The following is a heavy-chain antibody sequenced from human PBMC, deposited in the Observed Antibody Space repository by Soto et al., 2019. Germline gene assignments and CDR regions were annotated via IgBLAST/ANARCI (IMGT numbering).Heavy chain of an antibody. V-gene: IGHV3-21*01. J-gene: IGHJ6*02. Sequence: GGSLRLSCAASGFTFSSYSMNWVRQAPGKGLEWVTSISSSSSYIYYADSVKGRFTISRDNAKNSLYLQMNSLRAEDTAVYYCARDVFFGMDVWGQGTTVTVSS. D-gene: IGHD2-21*01. CDR3: ARDVFFGMDV. CDR1: GFTFSSYS. CDR2: ISSSSSYI.